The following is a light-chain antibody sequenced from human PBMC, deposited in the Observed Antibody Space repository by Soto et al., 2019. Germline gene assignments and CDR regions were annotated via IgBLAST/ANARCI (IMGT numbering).Light chain of an antibody. CDR1: QSISND. Sequence: EIVMTQSPATLTVSPGERATLSCRASQSISNDLAWYQQQPGQTPRLLIYGASTTATGIPARFSGSGTGTDFTLTISRLEPEDFAVYYCQQYRDSRTFGQGTKVDIK. CDR3: QQYRDSRT. CDR2: GAS. V-gene: IGKV3-15*01. J-gene: IGKJ1*01.